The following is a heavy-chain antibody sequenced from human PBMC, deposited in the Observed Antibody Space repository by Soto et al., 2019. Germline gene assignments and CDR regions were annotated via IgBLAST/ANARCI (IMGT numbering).Heavy chain of an antibody. CDR2: IIPIFGTE. J-gene: IGHJ6*02. D-gene: IGHD6-13*01. V-gene: IGHV1-69*01. CDR1: GGTFSSYA. Sequence: QVQLVQSGAEVKKPGSSVRVSCKASGGTFSSYAISWVRQAPGQGLEWMGGIIPIFGTENYAQKFQGRVTITADESTSTDYMELSSLRSEDTAVYCCARDRIASSKYYYGMDVWGQGTTVTVSS. CDR3: ARDRIASSKYYYGMDV.